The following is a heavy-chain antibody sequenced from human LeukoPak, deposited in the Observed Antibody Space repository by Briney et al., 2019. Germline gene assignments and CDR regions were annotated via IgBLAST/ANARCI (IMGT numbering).Heavy chain of an antibody. CDR1: GGSLSNYY. Sequence: NPSETLSLTYAVYGGSLSNYYWSWIRQPPGKGLEWIGEINHGGSTKYNPSLKSRVTISVDMSKNQFSLELSSVTAADTAVYYCARGPASGSNFAWFDPWGQGTLVTVSS. V-gene: IGHV4-34*01. CDR3: ARGPASGSNFAWFDP. CDR2: INHGGST. J-gene: IGHJ5*02. D-gene: IGHD3-10*01.